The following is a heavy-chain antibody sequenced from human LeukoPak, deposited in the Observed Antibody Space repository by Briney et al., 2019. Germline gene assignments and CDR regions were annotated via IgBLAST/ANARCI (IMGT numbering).Heavy chain of an antibody. J-gene: IGHJ3*02. CDR3: ARRGGGHAFDI. D-gene: IGHD3-16*01. CDR1: GGSISSYW. CDR2: SFYSGST. Sequence: EPSETLSLTCTVSGGSISSYWWSWIWQTPGKGLEYIRYSFYSGSTNDNPSLKSRVTISVDTSKIHFSLRLGSVTAADTAVYYFARRGGGHAFDIWGQGTMVTVSS. V-gene: IGHV4-59*08.